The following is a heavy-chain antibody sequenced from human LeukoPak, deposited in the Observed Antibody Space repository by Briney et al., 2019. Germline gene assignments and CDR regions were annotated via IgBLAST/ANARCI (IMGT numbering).Heavy chain of an antibody. V-gene: IGHV3-74*01. CDR3: STGSGHAFDI. Sequence: SGGSLRLSCAASGFTFSSYWMHWARQVPGKGLVWVSRINSDGSSTSYADSVKGRFTISRDNAKNTLYVQMKSLRAEDTAVYYCSTGSGHAFDIWGRGTMVTVSS. J-gene: IGHJ3*02. CDR2: INSDGSST. CDR1: GFTFSSYW. D-gene: IGHD3-10*01.